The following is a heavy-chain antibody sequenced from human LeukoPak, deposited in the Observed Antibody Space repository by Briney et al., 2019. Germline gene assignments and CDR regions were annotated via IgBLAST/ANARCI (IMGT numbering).Heavy chain of an antibody. CDR1: GFTFDNYA. CDR3: AKEKVRLGELSHSHFDY. CDR2: ISWNSGSI. D-gene: IGHD3-16*02. Sequence: GGSLRLSCAASGFTFDNYAMHWVRQAPGKGLEWVSGISWNSGSIGYADSVKGRFTISRDNAKNSLYLQMNSLRAEDTALYYRAKEKVRLGELSHSHFDYWGQGTLVTVSS. J-gene: IGHJ4*02. V-gene: IGHV3-9*01.